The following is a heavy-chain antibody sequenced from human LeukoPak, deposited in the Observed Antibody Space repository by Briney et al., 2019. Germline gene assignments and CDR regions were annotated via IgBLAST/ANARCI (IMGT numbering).Heavy chain of an antibody. CDR2: ISSNGGST. V-gene: IGHV3-64*01. CDR3: ARVRNGFGELIYPPDAFDI. J-gene: IGHJ3*02. CDR1: GFTFSSYA. Sequence: GGSLRLSCAASGFTFSSYAMHWVRQAPGKGLEYVSAISSNGGSTYYANSVKGRFTISRDNSKNTLYLQMGSLRAEDMAVYYCARVRNGFGELIYPPDAFDIWGQGTMVTVSS. D-gene: IGHD3-10*01.